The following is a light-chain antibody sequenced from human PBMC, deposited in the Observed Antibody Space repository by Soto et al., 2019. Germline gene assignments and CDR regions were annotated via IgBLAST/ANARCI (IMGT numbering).Light chain of an antibody. J-gene: IGLJ3*02. CDR3: LLFMSSGISV. CDR1: PGSVSTGNF. Sequence: QAVVTQEPSFSVSPGGTVTLTCGLSPGSVSTGNFPSWYQQTPGQAPRTLIYNTYTRSSGVPDRFSGSILANKTALTISGAQSDYESDYYCLLFMSSGISVFGGGTKLTVL. V-gene: IGLV8-61*01. CDR2: NTY.